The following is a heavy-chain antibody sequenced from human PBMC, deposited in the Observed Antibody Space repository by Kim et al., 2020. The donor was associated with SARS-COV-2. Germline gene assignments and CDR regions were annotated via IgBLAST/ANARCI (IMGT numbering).Heavy chain of an antibody. Sequence: GGSLRLSCAASGFTFSTSWMHWVRQAPGKGLVWVSRIDSHGSSAIYADFVKGRFTISRDNTKNTLYLQMNSLRAEDSAVYYCARDQSRAGPTTVDYWGQGTLVIVSS. D-gene: IGHD1-26*01. CDR2: IDSHGSSA. J-gene: IGHJ4*02. V-gene: IGHV3-74*01. CDR1: GFTFSTSW. CDR3: ARDQSRAGPTTVDY.